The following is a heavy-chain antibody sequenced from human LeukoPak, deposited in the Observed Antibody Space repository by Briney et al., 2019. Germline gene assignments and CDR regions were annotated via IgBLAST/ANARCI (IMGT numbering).Heavy chain of an antibody. Sequence: GGSRRLSCAASGFTFSSYAMSWVRQAPGKALEWVSAISGSGGSTYYADSVKGRFTISRDNSKNKLYLQMNSLRAEDTAVYYCAKDSAGRLWFGELTGRYFDYWGQGTLVTVPS. J-gene: IGHJ4*02. D-gene: IGHD3-10*01. V-gene: IGHV3-23*01. CDR2: ISGSGGST. CDR1: GFTFSSYA. CDR3: AKDSAGRLWFGELTGRYFDY.